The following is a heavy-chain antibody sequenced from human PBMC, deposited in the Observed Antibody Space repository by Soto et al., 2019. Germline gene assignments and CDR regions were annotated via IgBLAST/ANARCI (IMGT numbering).Heavy chain of an antibody. J-gene: IGHJ4*02. V-gene: IGHV3-33*01. CDR3: ARAQQQLVRGAFDY. CDR2: IWYDGSNK. Sequence: GGSLRLSCAASGFTFSSYGMHWVRQAPGKGLEWVAVIWYDGSNKYYADSVKGRFTISRDNSKNTLYLQMNSLRAEDTAVYYCARAQQQLVRGAFDYWGQGALLTVSS. D-gene: IGHD6-13*01. CDR1: GFTFSSYG.